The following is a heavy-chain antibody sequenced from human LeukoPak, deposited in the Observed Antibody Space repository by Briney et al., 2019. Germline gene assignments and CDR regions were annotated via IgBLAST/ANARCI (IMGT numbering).Heavy chain of an antibody. CDR1: GFTFSSYG. CDR3: AKDGSYYDFDY. CDR2: ISGSGGST. J-gene: IGHJ4*02. V-gene: IGHV3-23*01. Sequence: GGSLRLSCAASGFTFSSYGMSWVRQAPGKGLEWVSVISGSGGSTDYADSVKGRFTISRDNSKNTLYLQMNSLRAEDTAVYYCAKDGSYYDFDYWGQGTLVTVSS. D-gene: IGHD1-26*01.